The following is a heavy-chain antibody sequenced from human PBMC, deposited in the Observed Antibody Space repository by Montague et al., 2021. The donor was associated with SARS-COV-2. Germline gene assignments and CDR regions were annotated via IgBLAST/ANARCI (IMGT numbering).Heavy chain of an antibody. J-gene: IGHJ4*02. CDR1: GGSISSGGYY. CDR3: ARSESPSYSSSPFDY. CDR2: IYYSGSS. Sequence: TLSLTCIVSGGSISSGGYYWSWIRQHPGKGLEWIGYIYYSGSSYYNPSLQSRLSISLATSKNHFSLRLSSVTAADTAVYYCARSESPSYSSSPFDYWGQGTLVTVSS. D-gene: IGHD6-13*01. V-gene: IGHV4-31*03.